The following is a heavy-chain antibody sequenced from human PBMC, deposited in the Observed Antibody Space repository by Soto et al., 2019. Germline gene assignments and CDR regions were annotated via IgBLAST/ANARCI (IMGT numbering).Heavy chain of an antibody. CDR2: VYYAAAT. CDR3: ARVMGDWGTYSYYYGMDV. D-gene: IGHD3-16*01. J-gene: IGHJ6*02. Sequence: SGTLSLTCYGSGASFHCSCWGWIRQPPGKGREGIGYVYYAAATNYNPSLESRVPISPDTSRNPFSLNLRSVTAADTAVYYCARVMGDWGTYSYYYGMDVWGQGTTVTVSS. CDR1: GASFHCSC. V-gene: IGHV4-59*01.